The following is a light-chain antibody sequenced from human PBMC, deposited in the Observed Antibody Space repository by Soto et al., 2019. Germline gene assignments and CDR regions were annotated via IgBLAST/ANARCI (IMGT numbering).Light chain of an antibody. CDR3: SSYAGSKTLV. CDR2: DVS. CDR1: SSDVGGYKY. J-gene: IGLJ2*01. V-gene: IGLV2-11*01. Sequence: QSALTQPRSVSGSPGQSVTISCTGTSSDVGGYKYVSWYQQHPGKAPKFMMYDVSKRPSGVPDRFSGSKSGNTASLTISGLQAEDEADYYCSSYAGSKTLVFGGGTKLTVL.